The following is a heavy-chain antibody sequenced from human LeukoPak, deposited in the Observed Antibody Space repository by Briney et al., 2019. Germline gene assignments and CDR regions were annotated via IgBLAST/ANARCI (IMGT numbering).Heavy chain of an antibody. Sequence: PGGSLRLSCAASGFIFDEYAMHWVRQPPGKCLEWVSGITGNSGTIGYADSVKGRFTISRDNAKNSLYLQMNSLRTEDTALYYCTKGDRGHSVPDYWGQGTLVTVSS. CDR2: ITGNSGTI. D-gene: IGHD2-21*02. CDR1: GFIFDEYA. V-gene: IGHV3-9*01. CDR3: TKGDRGHSVPDY. J-gene: IGHJ4*02.